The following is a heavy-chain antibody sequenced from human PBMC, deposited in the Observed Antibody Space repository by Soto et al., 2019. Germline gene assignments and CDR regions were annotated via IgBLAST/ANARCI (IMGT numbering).Heavy chain of an antibody. D-gene: IGHD2-15*01. CDR2: ISSDGRQK. Sequence: QVQLVESGGGVVRPGRSLRLCCAASGFTFSSSAIHWVRQAPGKGLEWVAVISSDGRQKYYAESVKGRFTISRDNAENTLYLHNDSLCVEDTDVDHCARPRCTRACYLVVYWVLGTLVTVSS. CDR1: GFTFSSSA. CDR3: ARPRCTRACYLVVY. V-gene: IGHV3-30*04. J-gene: IGHJ4*02.